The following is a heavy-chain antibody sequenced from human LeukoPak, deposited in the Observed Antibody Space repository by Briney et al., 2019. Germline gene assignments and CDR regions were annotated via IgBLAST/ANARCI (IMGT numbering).Heavy chain of an antibody. CDR3: ARNRAAAGTGWFDP. CDR1: GFTVSSNY. Sequence: GGSLRLSCAASGFTVSSNYMSWVRQAPGKGLEWVSVIYSGGGTYYADSVKGRFTISRDNSKNTLYLQMNSLRAEDTAVYYCARNRAAAGTGWFDPWGQGTLVTVSS. J-gene: IGHJ5*02. CDR2: IYSGGGT. D-gene: IGHD6-13*01. V-gene: IGHV3-53*01.